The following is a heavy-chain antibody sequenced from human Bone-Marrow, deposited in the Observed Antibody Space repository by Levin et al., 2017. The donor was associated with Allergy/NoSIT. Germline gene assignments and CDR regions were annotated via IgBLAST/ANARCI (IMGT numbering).Heavy chain of an antibody. D-gene: IGHD3-22*01. J-gene: IGHJ2*01. CDR3: ARRRYYDSSGYYYTSWYFDL. Sequence: GESLKISCKGSGYSFTSYWIGWVRQMPGKGLEWMGIIYPGDSDTRYSPSFQGQVTISADKSISTAYLQWSSLKASDTAMYYCARRRYYDSSGYYYTSWYFDLWGRGTLVTVSS. CDR2: IYPGDSDT. V-gene: IGHV5-51*01. CDR1: GYSFTSYW.